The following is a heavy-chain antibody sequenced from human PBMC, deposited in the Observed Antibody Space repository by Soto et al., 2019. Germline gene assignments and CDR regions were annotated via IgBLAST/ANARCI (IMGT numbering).Heavy chain of an antibody. J-gene: IGHJ4*02. CDR1: GFTFSNCW. CDR3: ANIAENGH. CDR2: IKEDGSAK. D-gene: IGHD2-8*01. Sequence: GGSLRLSCAASGFTFSNCWMTWVRQAPGKGLEWVANIKEDGSAKNYVDSVKGRFTISRDNAKNSLYLQMNSLRAEDTAVYYCANIAENGHWGQGTLVTVSS. V-gene: IGHV3-7*01.